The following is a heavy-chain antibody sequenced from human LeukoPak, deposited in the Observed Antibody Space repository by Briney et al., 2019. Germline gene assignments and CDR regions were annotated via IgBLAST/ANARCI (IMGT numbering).Heavy chain of an antibody. J-gene: IGHJ5*02. CDR2: MNPNSGNT. V-gene: IGHV1-8*01. Sequence: ASVKVFCKASGYTFTSYDINWVRQATGQGLEWMGWMNPNSGNTGYAQKFQGRVTMTRNTSISTAYMELSSLRSEDTAVYYCARGLRDYVWGSYRFYWFDPWGQGTLVTVSS. CDR3: ARGLRDYVWGSYRFYWFDP. CDR1: GYTFTSYD. D-gene: IGHD3-16*02.